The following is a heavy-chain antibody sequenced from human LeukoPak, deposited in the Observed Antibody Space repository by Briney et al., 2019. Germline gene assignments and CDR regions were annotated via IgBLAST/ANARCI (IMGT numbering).Heavy chain of an antibody. Sequence: GGSLRLSCAASGFTFSSYSMNWVRQAPGKGLEWVSSISSSSSYIYYADSVKGRFTISRDNAKNSLYLQMNSLRAEDTAVYYCATGHLWFREFYFDHWGQGTLVTVSS. CDR3: ATGHLWFREFYFDH. J-gene: IGHJ4*02. V-gene: IGHV3-21*01. D-gene: IGHD3-10*01. CDR2: ISSSSSYI. CDR1: GFTFSSYS.